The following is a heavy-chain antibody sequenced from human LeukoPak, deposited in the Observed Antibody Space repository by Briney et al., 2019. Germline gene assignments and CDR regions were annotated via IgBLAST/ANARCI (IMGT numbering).Heavy chain of an antibody. D-gene: IGHD2-15*01. Sequence: SQTLSLTCTVSGDSISNDDYYWSWIRQPAGKGLEWIGRIYTTGSTNYNPSLKSRVTMSVDTSKNQFSLKLSSVTAADTAVYYCARCDCSGGNCYSVYWGQGTLVTVSS. V-gene: IGHV4-61*02. J-gene: IGHJ4*02. CDR3: ARCDCSGGNCYSVY. CDR1: GDSISNDDYY. CDR2: IYTTGST.